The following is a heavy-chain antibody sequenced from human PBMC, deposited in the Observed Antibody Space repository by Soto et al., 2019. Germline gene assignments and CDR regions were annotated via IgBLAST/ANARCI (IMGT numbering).Heavy chain of an antibody. CDR1: GFTFTSSA. Sequence: QMQLVQSGPEVKKPGTSVKVSCKASGFTFTSSAVQWVRQARGQRLEWIGWIVVGSGNTNYAQKFQERVTITRDMYTSTAYMELSSLRSEDTAVYYCAAAQLVGATPHDYWGQGTLVTVSS. D-gene: IGHD1-26*01. CDR2: IVVGSGNT. J-gene: IGHJ4*02. V-gene: IGHV1-58*01. CDR3: AAAQLVGATPHDY.